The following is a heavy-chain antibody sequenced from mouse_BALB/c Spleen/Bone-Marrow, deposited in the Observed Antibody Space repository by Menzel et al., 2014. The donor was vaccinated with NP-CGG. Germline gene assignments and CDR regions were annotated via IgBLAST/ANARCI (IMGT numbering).Heavy chain of an antibody. D-gene: IGHD1-2*01. CDR3: ARNYYGLPAMDY. V-gene: IGHV3-2*02. CDR2: ISYSGST. Sequence: EVQLQQSGPGLVKPSQSLSLTCTVTGYSITSDYAWNWIRQFPGNKLVWMGYISYSGSTSYNPSLKSRISITRDTSKNQFFLQLNSVTTEDTATYYCARNYYGLPAMDYWGQGTSVTVSS. CDR1: GYSITSDYA. J-gene: IGHJ4*01.